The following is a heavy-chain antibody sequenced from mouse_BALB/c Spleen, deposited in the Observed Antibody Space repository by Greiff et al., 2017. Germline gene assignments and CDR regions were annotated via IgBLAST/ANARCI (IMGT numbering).Heavy chain of an antibody. Sequence: QVQLQQSGAELMKPGASVKISCKATGYTFSSYWIEWVKQRPGHGLEWIGEILPGSGSTNYNEKFKGKATFTADTSSNTAYMQLSSLTSEDSAVYYCARGGQLGLRPLSMDYWGQGTSVTVSA. CDR1: GYTFSSYW. CDR3: ARGGQLGLRPLSMDY. J-gene: IGHJ4*01. CDR2: ILPGSGST. V-gene: IGHV1-9*01. D-gene: IGHD3-1*01.